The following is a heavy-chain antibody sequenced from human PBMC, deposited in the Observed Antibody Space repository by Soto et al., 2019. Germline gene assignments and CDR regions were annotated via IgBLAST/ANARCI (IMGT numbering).Heavy chain of an antibody. CDR1: GSSISSSSYY. CDR2: IYYSGSS. J-gene: IGHJ5*02. V-gene: IGHV4-39*01. CDR3: ARLVDTAMVFWFER. D-gene: IGHD5-18*01. Sequence: SETLSLTCTLSGSSISSSSYYWGWFRQPPGKGLECIGSIYYSGSSYYNPSLKSRVTISVDTSKNQFYLKLSSVTAADTAVYYCARLVDTAMVFWFERCGQGNLVTVSS.